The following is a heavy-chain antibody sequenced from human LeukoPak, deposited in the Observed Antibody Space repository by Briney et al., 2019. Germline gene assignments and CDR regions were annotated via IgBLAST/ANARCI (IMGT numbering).Heavy chain of an antibody. V-gene: IGHV4-59*08. Sequence: SETLSLTCTVSGGSINNYYWSWIRQPPGKGLEWIGYIFYSGSTNYNPSLKSRVTISVDTSKNQFSLKLNSVTAADTAVYYCARHASGSHDAFDIWGQGTMVTVSS. CDR1: GGSINNYY. D-gene: IGHD1-26*01. J-gene: IGHJ3*02. CDR3: ARHASGSHDAFDI. CDR2: IFYSGST.